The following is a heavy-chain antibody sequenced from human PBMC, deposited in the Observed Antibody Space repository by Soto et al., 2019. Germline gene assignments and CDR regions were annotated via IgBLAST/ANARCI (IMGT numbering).Heavy chain of an antibody. CDR3: TTAFHIVGVTAIRYYYGMDG. D-gene: IGHD2-21*02. Sequence: VGSLRLSCASSGFTFSNAWMSCVRHSPGKWLEWVGRIKSKTDGGTTDYAAPVKGRFTISRDDSKNTLYLQMNSLKTEDTAVYYCTTAFHIVGVTAIRYYYGMDGWGQGTTVTVPS. V-gene: IGHV3-15*01. CDR2: IKSKTDGGTT. CDR1: GFTFSNAW. J-gene: IGHJ6*01.